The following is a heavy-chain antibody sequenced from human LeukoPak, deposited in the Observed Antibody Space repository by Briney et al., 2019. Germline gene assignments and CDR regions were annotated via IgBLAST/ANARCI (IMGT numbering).Heavy chain of an antibody. V-gene: IGHV3-23*01. Sequence: GGSLGLSCAASGFNFCSYAMGWVRQAPGKGLEWVSAISGSGGSTYYAGSVKGRFTISRDNSKNTLYLQMNSLRAEDTAVYYCAESLMVGSFYYWGQGTLVTVSS. CDR2: ISGSGGST. J-gene: IGHJ4*02. CDR1: GFNFCSYA. CDR3: AESLMVGSFYY. D-gene: IGHD2/OR15-2a*01.